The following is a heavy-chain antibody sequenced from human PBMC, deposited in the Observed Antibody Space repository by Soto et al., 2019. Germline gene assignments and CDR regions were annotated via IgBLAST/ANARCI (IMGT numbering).Heavy chain of an antibody. J-gene: IGHJ6*03. V-gene: IGHV1-2*02. CDR1: GYRFSDYY. CDR2: MNPNSGDT. CDR3: ARESGGATATLDYYYFYMDV. Sequence: QVQLVQSGAEVKKPGASVTVSCKASGYRFSDYYLHWVRQAPGQGPAWMGWMNPNSGDTKYAQKFKGRVTMTRDTSVRTAFMELNRLKSDDTAVYYCARESGGATATLDYYYFYMDVWGIGTTVTVSS. D-gene: IGHD5-12*01.